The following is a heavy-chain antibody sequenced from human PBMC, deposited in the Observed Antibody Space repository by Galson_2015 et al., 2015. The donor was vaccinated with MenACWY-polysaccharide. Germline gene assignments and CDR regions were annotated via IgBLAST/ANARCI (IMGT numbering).Heavy chain of an antibody. Sequence: SLRLSCAASGFTFSDTAMGWVRQAPGKGLDWAAAIPGSAASTCYADSVKGRFTISRDNSNNMLYLQMNSLTVEDTAIYYCAKGKLWDRGEWGQGTLVAVSS. CDR3: AKGKLWDRGE. V-gene: IGHV3-23*01. D-gene: IGHD2-21*01. CDR1: GFTFSDTA. CDR2: IPGSAAST. J-gene: IGHJ4*02.